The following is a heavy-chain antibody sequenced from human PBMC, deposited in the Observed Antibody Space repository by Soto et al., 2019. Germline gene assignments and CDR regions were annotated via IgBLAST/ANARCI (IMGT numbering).Heavy chain of an antibody. Sequence: SETLSLTCTVSGGSIIRSDTYYWGWIRQPPGKGLEWIGSVYYSGITYYNPSLGSRVTISVDTSSNQSSLKLNSMTAADTAVYYCARGLTGTMMRLNCFDSWGQGTLAT. V-gene: IGHV4-39*01. CDR2: VYYSGIT. D-gene: IGHD1-7*01. CDR3: ARGLTGTMMRLNCFDS. J-gene: IGHJ5*01. CDR1: GGSIIRSDTYY.